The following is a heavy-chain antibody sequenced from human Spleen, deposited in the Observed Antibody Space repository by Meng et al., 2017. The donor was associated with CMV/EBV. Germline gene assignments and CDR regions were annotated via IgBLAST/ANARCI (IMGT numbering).Heavy chain of an antibody. CDR3: AMGSDAYA. D-gene: IGHD3-16*01. V-gene: IGHV3-23*01. J-gene: IGHJ4*02. Sequence: VRWLELWWGAVESVRSFRISCAHSGITFRNFAITWVRQAPGEGLGWVSTTTKDSNTYYANSGKGRFSISRDNSKNTVFVDMNTLRAEDTALYYCAMGSDAYAWGQGTLVTVSS. CDR1: GITFRNFA. CDR2: TTKDSNT.